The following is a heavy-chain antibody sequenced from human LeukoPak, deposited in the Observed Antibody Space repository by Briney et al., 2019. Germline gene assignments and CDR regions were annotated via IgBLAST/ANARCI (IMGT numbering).Heavy chain of an antibody. CDR1: GYTFTSYY. J-gene: IGHJ6*03. CDR3: ARDEAYGGNYYYYYMDV. V-gene: IGHV1-46*01. D-gene: IGHD4-23*01. CDR2: INPSGGST. Sequence: ASVKVSCKASGYTFTSYYMHWVRQASGQGLERMGIINPSGGSTSYAQKFQGRVTMTRDTSTSTVYMELSSLRSEDTAVYYCARDEAYGGNYYYYYMDVWGKGTTVTVSS.